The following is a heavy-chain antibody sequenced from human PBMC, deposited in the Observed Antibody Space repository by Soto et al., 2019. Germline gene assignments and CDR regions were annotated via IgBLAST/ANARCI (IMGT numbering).Heavy chain of an antibody. Sequence: SETLSLTCAVYGGSFSGYYWSWIRQPPGKGLEWIGEINHSGSTNYNPSLKSRVTISVDTSKNQFSLKLSSVTAADTAVYYCARGRYCSSTSCYRSLTYYYYYMDVWGKGTTVTVSS. CDR2: INHSGST. CDR1: GGSFSGYY. J-gene: IGHJ6*03. D-gene: IGHD2-2*02. CDR3: ARGRYCSSTSCYRSLTYYYYYMDV. V-gene: IGHV4-34*01.